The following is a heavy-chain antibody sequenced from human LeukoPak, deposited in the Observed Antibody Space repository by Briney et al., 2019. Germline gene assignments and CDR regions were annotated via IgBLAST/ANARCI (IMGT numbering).Heavy chain of an antibody. Sequence: PGGSLRLSCAASGFTFSSYAMSWVRQAPGKGLEWVSAISGSGGSTYYADSVKGRFTISRDNSKNTLYLQMNSLRAEDTAVYYCAKGPAYCSGGSCYSGTAMEYYFDYWGQGTLVTVSS. J-gene: IGHJ4*02. V-gene: IGHV3-23*01. CDR2: ISGSGGST. CDR1: GFTFSSYA. CDR3: AKGPAYCSGGSCYSGTAMEYYFDY. D-gene: IGHD2-15*01.